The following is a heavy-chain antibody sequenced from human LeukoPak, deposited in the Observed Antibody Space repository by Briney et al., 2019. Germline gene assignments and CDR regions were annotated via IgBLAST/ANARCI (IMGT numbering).Heavy chain of an antibody. CDR2: IGGRGFLT. V-gene: IGHV3-23*01. CDR1: AFSFSYYA. CDR3: AKLAGNDCARDWYFDL. D-gene: IGHD1-1*01. J-gene: IGHJ2*01. Sequence: PGGSLRLSCAASAFSFSYYAMSWLRQAPGQGLDWVSTIGGRGFLTYYAASVKGRFTISRDNSKNTPYLQMNTLSADDTAVYYSAKLAGNDCARDWYFDLWGRGTLVTVSS.